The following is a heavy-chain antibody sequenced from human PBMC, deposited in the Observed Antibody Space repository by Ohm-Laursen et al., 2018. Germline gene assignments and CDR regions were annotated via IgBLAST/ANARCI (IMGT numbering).Heavy chain of an antibody. Sequence: SLRLSCTASGFTLSDYGMHWVRQGPGKGLEWVAFMSYAGRNQQYPDSVKGRFTISRDNSKNTLYLQMNSLRAEDTAVYYCAKEGKYCSGGTCYYPFEYWGQGTLVTVSS. CDR3: AKEGKYCSGGTCYYPFEY. J-gene: IGHJ4*02. D-gene: IGHD2-15*01. CDR2: MSYAGRNQ. V-gene: IGHV3-30*18. CDR1: GFTLSDYG.